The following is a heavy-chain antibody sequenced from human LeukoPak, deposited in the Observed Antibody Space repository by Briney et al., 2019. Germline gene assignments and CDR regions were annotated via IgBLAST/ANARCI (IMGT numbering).Heavy chain of an antibody. D-gene: IGHD2-21*02. V-gene: IGHV3-11*04. J-gene: IGHJ3*02. Sequence: GGSLRLSCEASGFIFRNYCMNWIRQTPGKGLEWVSYISSSGSTIYYADSVKGRFTISRDNAKNSLYLQMNSLRAEDTAVYYCARDLISGGDWEGNDAFDIWGQGTMVTVSS. CDR1: GFIFRNYC. CDR3: ARDLISGGDWEGNDAFDI. CDR2: ISSSGSTI.